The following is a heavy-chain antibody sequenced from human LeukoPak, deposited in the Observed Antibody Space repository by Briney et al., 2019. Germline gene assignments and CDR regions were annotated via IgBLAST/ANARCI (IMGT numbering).Heavy chain of an antibody. J-gene: IGHJ4*02. V-gene: IGHV3-21*01. CDR3: ARDRGYYDSSGPNTFDY. Sequence: GGSLRLSCAASGFTFSSYSMNWVRQAPGKGLEWVSSISSSSSYIYYADSVKGRFTISRDNAKNSLYLQMNSLRAEDTAVYYCARDRGYYDSSGPNTFDYWGQGTLVTVSS. D-gene: IGHD3-22*01. CDR1: GFTFSSYS. CDR2: ISSSSSYI.